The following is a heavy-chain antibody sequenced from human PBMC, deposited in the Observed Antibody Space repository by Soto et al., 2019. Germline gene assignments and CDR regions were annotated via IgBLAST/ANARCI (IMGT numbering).Heavy chain of an antibody. CDR3: AKEIAIIGQGVFEM. D-gene: IGHD6-13*01. CDR2: IRGGGGDST. Sequence: EVQLLESGGGLVQPGGSLRLSCAASGFTFSSYAMSWVRQAPGKGLEWVSAIRGGGGDSTYYADSVKGRLIISKDNSKNTLYLQMSSLRAEDTAVYYCAKEIAIIGQGVFEMWGQGTMVTFSS. J-gene: IGHJ3*02. CDR1: GFTFSSYA. V-gene: IGHV3-23*01.